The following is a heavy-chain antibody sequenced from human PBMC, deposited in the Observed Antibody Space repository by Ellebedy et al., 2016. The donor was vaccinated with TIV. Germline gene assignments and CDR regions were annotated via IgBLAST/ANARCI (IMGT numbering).Heavy chain of an antibody. CDR1: GFNFRSYW. CDR2: IYQDGSQK. Sequence: PGGSLRLSCVASGFNFRSYWMGWVRQAPGKGLAWVANIYQDGSQKYYVDSAEGRFTISRDNAKNSLYLEMRSLRVEDTAMYYCARRGSYGDYAVQVNSWFDRWGQGTLVTVSS. J-gene: IGHJ5*02. CDR3: ARRGSYGDYAVQVNSWFDR. V-gene: IGHV3-7*01. D-gene: IGHD4-17*01.